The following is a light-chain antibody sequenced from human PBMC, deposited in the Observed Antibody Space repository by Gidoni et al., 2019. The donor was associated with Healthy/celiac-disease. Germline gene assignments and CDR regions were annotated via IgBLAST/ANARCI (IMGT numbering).Light chain of an antibody. J-gene: IGKJ1*01. Sequence: EIVLTPSPGTLSLSPGERATLSCRASQSVSSSYLAWYQQKPGQAPRLLIYGASSRATGIPDRFSGSGSGTDVTLTISRLEPEDFAVYYCQQYGSSPAFXQXTKVXIK. V-gene: IGKV3-20*01. CDR3: QQYGSSPA. CDR2: GAS. CDR1: QSVSSSY.